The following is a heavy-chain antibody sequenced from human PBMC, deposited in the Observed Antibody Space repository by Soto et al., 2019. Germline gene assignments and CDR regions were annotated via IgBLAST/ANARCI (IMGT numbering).Heavy chain of an antibody. J-gene: IGHJ5*02. CDR3: TRDASRDSSARGWFDP. CDR2: ISSNSAYI. Sequence: LXXSFETCGFPFNICGMTWVRQAPGKGLEWVSTISSNSAYIYYTDALRGRFTISRDNAKNSLRLQMNSPRAEDTAVYYCTRDASRDSSARGWFDPWGPGTLVTVYS. CDR1: GFPFNICG. D-gene: IGHD6-13*01. V-gene: IGHV3-21*01.